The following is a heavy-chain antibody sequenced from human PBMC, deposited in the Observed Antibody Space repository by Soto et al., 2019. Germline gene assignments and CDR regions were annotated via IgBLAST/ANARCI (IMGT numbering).Heavy chain of an antibody. D-gene: IGHD2-2*01. V-gene: IGHV3-43D*03. J-gene: IGHJ4*02. Sequence: GGSLRLSCAASGFTFDDYVMHWVRQAPGKGLEWVSLISWDGGSTYYADSVKGRFTISRDNSKNSLYLQMNSLRAEDTALYYCAKDIRHAYCSSTSCSSSTLDYWGQGTLVTVSS. CDR3: AKDIRHAYCSSTSCSSSTLDY. CDR2: ISWDGGST. CDR1: GFTFDDYV.